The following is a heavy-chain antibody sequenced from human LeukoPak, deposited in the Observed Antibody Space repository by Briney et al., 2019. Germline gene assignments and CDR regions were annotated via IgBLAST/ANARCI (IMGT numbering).Heavy chain of an antibody. V-gene: IGHV3-23*01. Sequence: GGSLRLSCAASGFTLSTYAMSWVRQAPGKGLEWVSRISDSGGSTYYAVSVKGRFTISRDNSKNTLYLQMNSLGAEDTAVYYCAKKGPVARYPDAFDIWGQGTMVTVSS. CDR3: AKKGPVARYPDAFDI. J-gene: IGHJ3*02. CDR1: GFTLSTYA. CDR2: ISDSGGST. D-gene: IGHD6-19*01.